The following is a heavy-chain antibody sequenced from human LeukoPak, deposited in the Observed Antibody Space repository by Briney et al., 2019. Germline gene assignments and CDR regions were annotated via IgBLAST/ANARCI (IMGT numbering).Heavy chain of an antibody. CDR2: INSDGSST. CDR1: GFTFSSYW. CDR3: ARASRYYGGNPLDY. Sequence: GGSLRLSCAASGFTFSSYWMHWVRQAPGKGLVWVSRINSDGSSTGYADSVKGRFTISRDNAKNTLYLQMNSLRAEDTAVYYCARASRYYGGNPLDYWGQGTLVTVSS. V-gene: IGHV3-74*01. D-gene: IGHD4-23*01. J-gene: IGHJ4*02.